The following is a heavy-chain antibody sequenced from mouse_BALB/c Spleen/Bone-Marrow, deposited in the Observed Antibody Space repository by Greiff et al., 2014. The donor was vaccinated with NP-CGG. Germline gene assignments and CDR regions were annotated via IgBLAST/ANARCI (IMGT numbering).Heavy chain of an antibody. D-gene: IGHD5-1*01. CDR1: GFTFTDYF. J-gene: IGHJ2*01. CDR3: ARDYSGYFDF. CDR2: IRNKPNGYTT. Sequence: EVQRVESGGGLVQPGGSLRLSCTTSGFTFTDYFMTWVRQPPGKALEWLVFIRNKPNGYTTEYNPSVKGRFTISRDNSQGILYLQMNTLRAEDSAIYYCARDYSGYFDFWGQGTTLTVSS. V-gene: IGHV7-3*02.